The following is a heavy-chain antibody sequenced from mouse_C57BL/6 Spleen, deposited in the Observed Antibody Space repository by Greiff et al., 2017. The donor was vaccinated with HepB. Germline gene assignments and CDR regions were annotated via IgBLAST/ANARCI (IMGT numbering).Heavy chain of an antibody. J-gene: IGHJ2*01. V-gene: IGHV7-3*01. CDR1: GFTFTDYY. D-gene: IGHD1-1*01. CDR2: IRNKANGYTT. CDR3: ARYGAVVPLDY. Sequence: DVKLVESGGGLVQPGGSLSLSCAASGFTFTDYYMSWVRQPPGKALEWLGFIRNKANGYTTEYSASVKGRFTISRDNSQSILYLQMNALRAEDSATYYCARYGAVVPLDYWGQGTTLTVSS.